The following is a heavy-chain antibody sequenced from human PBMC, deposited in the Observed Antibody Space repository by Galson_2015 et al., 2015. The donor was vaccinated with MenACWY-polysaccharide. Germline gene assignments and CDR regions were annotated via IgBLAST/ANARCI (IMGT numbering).Heavy chain of an antibody. CDR1: GFTFSDYY. V-gene: IGHV3-11*01. D-gene: IGHD2-15*01. CDR3: ARDRTPYYGMDV. J-gene: IGHJ6*02. CDR2: ISSSGSTI. Sequence: SLRLSCAASGFTFSDYYMSWIRQAPGKGLEWVSYISSSGSTIYYADSVKGRFTIFRDNAKNSLYLQMNSLRAEDTAVYYCARDRTPYYGMDVWGQGTTVTVSS.